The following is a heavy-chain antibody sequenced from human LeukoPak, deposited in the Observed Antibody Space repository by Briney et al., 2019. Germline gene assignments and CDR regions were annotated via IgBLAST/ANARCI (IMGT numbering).Heavy chain of an antibody. CDR2: INHSGST. V-gene: IGHV4-34*01. J-gene: IGHJ4*02. Sequence: SETLSLTCAVYGGSFSGYYWSWIRQPPGKGLEWIGEINHSGSTNYNPSLKSRVTISLDTSKDQFSLKLSSVTAADTAVYYCARNYSRSPGGLKYFDYWGQGSLVTVSS. CDR3: ARNYSRSPGGLKYFDY. D-gene: IGHD6-6*01. CDR1: GGSFSGYY.